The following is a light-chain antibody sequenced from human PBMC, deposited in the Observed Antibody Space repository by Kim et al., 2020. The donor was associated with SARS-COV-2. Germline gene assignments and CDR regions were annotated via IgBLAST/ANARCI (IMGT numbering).Light chain of an antibody. CDR2: DVS. CDR1: QSISSW. V-gene: IGKV1-5*01. Sequence: LSAFGGDRVTITCRASQSISSWLAWYQQKPGKAPKLLIYDVSSLESGDPSRFSGSGYGTEFTLTISSLQADDFATYYCQEYDTYSFGQGTKVDIK. CDR3: QEYDTYS. J-gene: IGKJ1*01.